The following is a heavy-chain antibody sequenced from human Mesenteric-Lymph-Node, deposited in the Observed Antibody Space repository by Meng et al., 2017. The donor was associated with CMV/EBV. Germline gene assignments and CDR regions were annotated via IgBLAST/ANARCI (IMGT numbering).Heavy chain of an antibody. D-gene: IGHD2-15*01. CDR2: ISYNSGSI. Sequence: GGSLRLSCTASGFSFDNYAMDWVRRVPGKGLEWVSGISYNSGSISYADSVRGRFTISRDNARNSLYLQMDSLRPEDMALYCCAKSEKVGVHGGFDMWGQGTMVTVSS. J-gene: IGHJ3*02. CDR3: AKSEKVGVHGGFDM. CDR1: GFSFDNYA. V-gene: IGHV3-9*03.